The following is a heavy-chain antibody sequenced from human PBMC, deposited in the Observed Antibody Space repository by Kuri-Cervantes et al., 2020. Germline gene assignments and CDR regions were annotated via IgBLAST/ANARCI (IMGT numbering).Heavy chain of an antibody. CDR1: GFTFSRSW. V-gene: IGHV3-52*01. J-gene: IGHJ6*03. CDR3: ITMIVLVITDYYYYMDV. D-gene: IGHD3-22*01. Sequence: GGSLRLSCAASGFTFSRSWMHWVCQAPEKGLEWVADIKCDGSEKYYVDSVKGRLTISRDNAKNSLYLQVNSLRAEDMTAAPGITMIVLVITDYYYYMDVWGKGTTVTVSS. CDR2: IKCDGSEK.